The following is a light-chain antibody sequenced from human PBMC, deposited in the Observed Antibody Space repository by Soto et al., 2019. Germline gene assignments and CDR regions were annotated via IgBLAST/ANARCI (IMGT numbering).Light chain of an antibody. J-gene: IGKJ1*01. CDR2: GAS. V-gene: IGKV3-20*01. Sequence: EIVLTQSPGTLSLSPGERATLSCRASQSVSSSYLAWYQQKPGQAPRLLIYGASSRATGIPDRFSGSESGTDFTLTISRLEPEDFAVYYCQQYGSSPRTFGQWTKVDIK. CDR1: QSVSSSY. CDR3: QQYGSSPRT.